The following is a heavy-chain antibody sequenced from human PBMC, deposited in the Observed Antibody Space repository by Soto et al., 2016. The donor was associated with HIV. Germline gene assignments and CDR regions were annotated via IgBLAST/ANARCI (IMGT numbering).Heavy chain of an antibody. CDR1: GFTVSSSY. CDR2: IYSGGNT. V-gene: IGHV3-66*01. J-gene: IGHJ4*02. Sequence: VQLVESGGGLVQPGGSLRLSCAASGFTVSSSYMSWVRQTPGKGLEWVSVIYSGGNTYYANSVAGRFTIPRDNSNNILFLQMNSLRAEDTAVYYCARDRPGYSDRTGSSVGVGYFENWGQGNLVTVSS. D-gene: IGHD3-22*01. CDR3: ARDRPGYSDRTGSSVGVGYFEN.